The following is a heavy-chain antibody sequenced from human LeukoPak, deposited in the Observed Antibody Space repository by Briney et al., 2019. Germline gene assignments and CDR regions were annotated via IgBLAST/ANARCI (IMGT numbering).Heavy chain of an antibody. CDR2: IKQDGSEK. J-gene: IGHJ5*02. V-gene: IGHV3-7*01. CDR3: ARSYSSSSNWFDP. CDR1: GFTFSSYW. D-gene: IGHD6-6*01. Sequence: GGSLRLSCAASGFTFSSYWMSWVRQAPGQGLEWVANIKQDGSEKYYVDSVKGRLTISRDNAKNSLYLQMNSLRAEDTAVYYCARSYSSSSNWFDPWGQGTLVTVSS.